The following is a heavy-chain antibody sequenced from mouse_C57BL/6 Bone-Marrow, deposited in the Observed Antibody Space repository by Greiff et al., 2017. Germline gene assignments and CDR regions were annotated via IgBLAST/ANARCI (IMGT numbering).Heavy chain of an antibody. CDR2: INPGSGGP. CDR3: ARRGILLFDY. CDR1: GYAFTNYL. Sequence: VQLQQSGAELVRPGTSVKVSCKASGYAFTNYLIEWVKQRPGQGLEWIGVINPGSGGPNYNETFKGKATLTADKSSSTAYMQRSSLTSEDSAVYFCARRGILLFDYWGQGTTLTVSS. V-gene: IGHV1-54*01. D-gene: IGHD2-1*01. J-gene: IGHJ2*01.